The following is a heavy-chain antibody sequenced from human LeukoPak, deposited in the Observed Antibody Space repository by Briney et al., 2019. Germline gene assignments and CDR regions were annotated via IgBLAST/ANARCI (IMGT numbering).Heavy chain of an antibody. Sequence: GASVKVSCKASGYTFTSYGISWVRQAPGQGLEWMGGIIPIFGTANYAQKFQGRATITADESTSTAYMELSSLRSEDTAVYYCARVSAMGRKYYFDYWGQGTLVTVSS. CDR3: ARVSAMGRKYYFDY. V-gene: IGHV1-69*13. CDR2: IIPIFGTA. J-gene: IGHJ4*02. CDR1: GYTFTSYG. D-gene: IGHD5-18*01.